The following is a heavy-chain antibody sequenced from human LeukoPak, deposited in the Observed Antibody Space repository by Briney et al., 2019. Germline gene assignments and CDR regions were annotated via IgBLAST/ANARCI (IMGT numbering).Heavy chain of an antibody. J-gene: IGHJ3*02. CDR2: IYSGGST. V-gene: IGHV3-53*01. Sequence: AGGSLRLSCAASGFTGSSNYMSWVRQAPGKGLEWVSVIYSGGSTYYADSVKGRFTISRAKNTLYLQMNSLRAEDTAVYYCARGPTVTHDAFDIWGQGTMVTVSS. CDR3: ARGPTVTHDAFDI. D-gene: IGHD4-17*01. CDR1: GFTGSSNY.